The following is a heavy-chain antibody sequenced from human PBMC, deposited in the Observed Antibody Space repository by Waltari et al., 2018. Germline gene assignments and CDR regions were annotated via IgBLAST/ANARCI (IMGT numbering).Heavy chain of an antibody. Sequence: QLQLQESGPGLVKPSKTLSLTCTVSGASISSSSYYWAWVRQPPGKGLEWIGSIYYSGSTYYNPSLKSRVTISVDTSKNQFSLRVSSVTAADTAVFYCARMVRGYCSSTSCHTDHWGQGTLVTVSS. CDR1: GASISSSSYY. D-gene: IGHD2-2*01. CDR2: IYYSGST. J-gene: IGHJ4*02. CDR3: ARMVRGYCSSTSCHTDH. V-gene: IGHV4-39*07.